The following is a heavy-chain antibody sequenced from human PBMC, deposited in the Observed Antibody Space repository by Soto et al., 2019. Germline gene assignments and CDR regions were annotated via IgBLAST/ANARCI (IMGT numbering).Heavy chain of an antibody. J-gene: IGHJ5*02. CDR2: SNTSNGDT. Sequence: QVQLVQSGPEVKKPGASVKVSCKASGYMFVTFGVTWVRQAPGQGLEWMGWSNTSNGDTKYAPKLQGRLTLTIDTSTSTASMELRSLRSDDTAMYFCAREGLSRGNWFDPWGQGTLVTVSS. V-gene: IGHV1-18*04. D-gene: IGHD2-2*01. CDR1: GYMFVTFG. CDR3: AREGLSRGNWFDP.